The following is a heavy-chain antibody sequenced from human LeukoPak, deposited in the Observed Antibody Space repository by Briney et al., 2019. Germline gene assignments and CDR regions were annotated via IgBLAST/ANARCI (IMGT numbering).Heavy chain of an antibody. CDR1: GYGFTSYW. V-gene: IGHV5-51*01. CDR2: IYPGDSDT. D-gene: IGHD3-10*01. CDR3: ARSYYGSGSSVYFDY. Sequence: GESLKISCKGSGYGFTSYWIGWVRQMPGKGLEWMGIIYPGDSDTRYSPSFQGQVTISADKSISTAYLQWSSLKASDTAMYYCARSYYGSGSSVYFDYWGQGTLVTVSS. J-gene: IGHJ4*02.